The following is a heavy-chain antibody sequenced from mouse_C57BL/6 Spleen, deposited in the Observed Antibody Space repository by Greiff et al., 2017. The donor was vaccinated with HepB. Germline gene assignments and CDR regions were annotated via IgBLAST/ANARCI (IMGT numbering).Heavy chain of an antibody. D-gene: IGHD1-1*01. CDR2: IDPNSGGT. V-gene: IGHV1-72*01. CDR3: ARKGTTVPIYAMDY. CDR1: VYTFTSYW. J-gene: IGHJ4*01. Sequence: VQLQQPGAELVKPGASVKLSCKASVYTFTSYWMHWVKQRPGRGLEWIGRIDPNSGGTKYNEKFKSKATLTVDKPSSTAYMQLSSLTSEDSAVYYCARKGTTVPIYAMDYWGQGTSVTVSS.